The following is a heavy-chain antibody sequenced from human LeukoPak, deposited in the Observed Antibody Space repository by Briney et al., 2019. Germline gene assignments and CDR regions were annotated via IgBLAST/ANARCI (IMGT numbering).Heavy chain of an antibody. CDR3: ARDRGSSAAAGEFDY. Sequence: PGGSLRLSCAASGFTFDDYGMSWVRHAPGKGLEWVSGINWNGGSTGYADSVKGRFTISRDNAKNSRYLQMNSLRAEDTALYYCARDRGSSAAAGEFDYWGQGTLVTVSS. J-gene: IGHJ4*02. CDR2: INWNGGST. CDR1: GFTFDDYG. V-gene: IGHV3-20*04. D-gene: IGHD6-13*01.